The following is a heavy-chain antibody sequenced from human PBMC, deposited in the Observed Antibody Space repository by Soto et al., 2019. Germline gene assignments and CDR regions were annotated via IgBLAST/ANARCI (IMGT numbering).Heavy chain of an antibody. CDR3: ARDYDSSGYYPFGPFDY. Sequence: GGSLRLSCAASGFTFSSYGMHWVRQAPGKGLEWVAVIWYDGSNKYYADSVKGRFTISRDNSKNTLYLQMNSLRAEDTAVYYCARDYDSSGYYPFGPFDYWGQGTLVTVSS. CDR2: IWYDGSNK. D-gene: IGHD3-22*01. J-gene: IGHJ4*02. V-gene: IGHV3-33*01. CDR1: GFTFSSYG.